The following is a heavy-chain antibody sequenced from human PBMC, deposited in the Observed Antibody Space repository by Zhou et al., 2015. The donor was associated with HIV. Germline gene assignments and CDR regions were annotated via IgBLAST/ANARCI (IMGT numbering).Heavy chain of an antibody. CDR3: ARSNSYYYDTSALYY. J-gene: IGHJ4*03. Sequence: QVQLVESGGGVVQPGRSLRLSCAASGFTFSRHGMYWVRQAPGKGLQWVAVIWYDGSNRHYADSVRGRFIISRDNSKNTVDLQMNSLRAEDTAVYYCARSNSYYYDTSALYYWGREPGHRLL. D-gene: IGHD3-22*01. CDR2: IWYDGSNR. CDR1: GFTFSRHG. V-gene: IGHV3-33*07.